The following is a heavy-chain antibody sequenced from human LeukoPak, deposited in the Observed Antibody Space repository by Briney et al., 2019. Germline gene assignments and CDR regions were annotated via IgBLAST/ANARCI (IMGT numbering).Heavy chain of an antibody. CDR2: ISAYNGNT. CDR1: GYTFTSYG. D-gene: IGHD3-10*01. Sequence: GASVKVSCKASGYTFTSYGISWVRQAPGQGLEWMGWISAYNGNTNYAQKLQGRVTMTTDTSTSTAYMELRSLRSDDTAVYYCARELEVRGVILFAYWGQGTLVTVSS. CDR3: ARELEVRGVILFAY. J-gene: IGHJ4*02. V-gene: IGHV1-18*01.